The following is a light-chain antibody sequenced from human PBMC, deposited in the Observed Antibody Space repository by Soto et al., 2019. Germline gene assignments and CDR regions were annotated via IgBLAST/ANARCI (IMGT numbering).Light chain of an antibody. J-gene: IGKJ1*01. Sequence: DIVMTQSPLSLPVTPGEPASISCRSSQSLLHSNGYNYLVWYLQKPGQSPQLLIYLGSNRASGVHDRFSGSGLGTDFTLKISRVEAEDVGVYYCMQALQSPPWTFGQGTKVEIK. CDR1: QSLLHSNGYNY. CDR3: MQALQSPPWT. V-gene: IGKV2-28*01. CDR2: LGS.